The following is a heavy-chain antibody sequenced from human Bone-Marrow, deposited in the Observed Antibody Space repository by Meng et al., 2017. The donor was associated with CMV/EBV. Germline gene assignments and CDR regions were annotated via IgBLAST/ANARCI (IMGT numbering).Heavy chain of an antibody. V-gene: IGHV1-46*02. Sequence: ASVKVSCKASGNIFNNYYMHWVRQAPGQGLEWMGLINPSDGSTIYTQKFQGRVTMTSDTSTSTVYMELSSLRSEDTAVYYCARGEDYYDSSGYYYRDWGQGTLVTVSS. CDR2: INPSDGST. CDR3: ARGEDYYDSSGYYYRD. J-gene: IGHJ4*02. D-gene: IGHD3-22*01. CDR1: GNIFNNYY.